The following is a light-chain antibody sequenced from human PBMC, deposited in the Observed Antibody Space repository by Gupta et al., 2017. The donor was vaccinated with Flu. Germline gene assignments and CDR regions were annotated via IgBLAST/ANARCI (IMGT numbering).Light chain of an antibody. CDR1: KLGNKY. V-gene: IGLV3-1*01. CDR2: QDN. J-gene: IGLJ1*01. CDR3: QAWDSSTPYV. Sequence: SYELTQSPSVSVSPGQTASISFSGDKLGNKYIYWYQQKPGQSPVLVIYQDNKRPSGIPERFSGSNSGNTATLTISGTQAMDEADYYCQAWDSSTPYVFGTGTKVTVL.